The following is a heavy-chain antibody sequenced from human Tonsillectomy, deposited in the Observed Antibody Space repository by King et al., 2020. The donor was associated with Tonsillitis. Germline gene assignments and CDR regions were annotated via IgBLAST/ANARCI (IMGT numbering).Heavy chain of an antibody. V-gene: IGHV3-30*18. CDR2: ISYDGSNK. J-gene: IGHJ6*02. CDR1: GFTFSSYG. D-gene: IGHD5-18*01. Sequence: VQLVESGGGVVQPGRSLRLSCAASGFTFSSYGMHWVRQAPGKGLEWVAFISYDGSNKYNADSVKGRFTISRDNSKNTLYLQMNSLRAEETAVYYCAKEVDTSMGYYHYYGMDVWGQGTTVTVSS. CDR3: AKEVDTSMGYYHYYGMDV.